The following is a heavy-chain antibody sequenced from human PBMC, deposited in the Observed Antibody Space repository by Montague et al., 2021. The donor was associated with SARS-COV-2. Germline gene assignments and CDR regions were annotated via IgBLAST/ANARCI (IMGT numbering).Heavy chain of an antibody. CDR2: IYPSGST. D-gene: IGHD3-16*02. CDR3: ARASRPRQFRGIIFVNAIDI. CDR1: GGSISSGSYY. J-gene: IGHJ6*02. Sequence: TLSLTCTVSGGSISSGSYYWSWIRQPAGKGLEWIGRIYPSGSTNYNPSLESRVTISVDTSKNQFSLRLTSVTAADTAVYYCARASRPRQFRGIIFVNAIDIWGQGTTVTVSS. V-gene: IGHV4-61*02.